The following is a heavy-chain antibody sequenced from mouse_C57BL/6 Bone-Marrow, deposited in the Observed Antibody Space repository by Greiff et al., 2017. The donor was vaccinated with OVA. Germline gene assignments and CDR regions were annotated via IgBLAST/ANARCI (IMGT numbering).Heavy chain of an antibody. V-gene: IGHV5-6*01. D-gene: IGHD2-2*01. Sequence: DVHLLESGGDLVKPGGSLKLSCAASGFTFSSYGMYWVRQTPDKRLEWVGSISSGGSYTYYPASVKGRSTISRDNANNTQYLHISIMKAEDTAKYYCARGGYDEDWYFDVWGTGTTVTVSS. CDR3: ARGGYDEDWYFDV. J-gene: IGHJ1*03. CDR2: ISSGGSYT. CDR1: GFTFSSYG.